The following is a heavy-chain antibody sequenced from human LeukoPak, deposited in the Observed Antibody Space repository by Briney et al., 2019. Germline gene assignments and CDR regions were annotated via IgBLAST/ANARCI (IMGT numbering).Heavy chain of an antibody. Sequence: ASVKVSCKASGYQFISYTMSWVRQAPGQGLEWMGWINTKTANPTYAQDFTGRFVFSLDASVSTAYLQISGLKAGDTAVYYCARVAGFGERGMDVWGQGTTVTVSS. V-gene: IGHV7-4-1*02. CDR1: GYQFISYT. J-gene: IGHJ6*02. CDR3: ARVAGFGERGMDV. CDR2: INTKTANP. D-gene: IGHD3-10*01.